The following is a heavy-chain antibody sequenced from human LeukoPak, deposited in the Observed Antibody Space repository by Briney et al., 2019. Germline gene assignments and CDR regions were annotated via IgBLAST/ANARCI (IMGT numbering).Heavy chain of an antibody. CDR1: GLTFTNAW. D-gene: IGHD1-7*01. CDR3: VGWGISGITNH. V-gene: IGHV3-7*01. Sequence: GGSLRLSCAASGLTFTNAWMNWVRQAPGKGLEWVAQTKQDGSEKYYVDSVKGRFTTSRDKNSLFLQMNSVRAEDTAVYYCVGWGISGITNHWGQGTLVTVSS. J-gene: IGHJ4*02. CDR2: TKQDGSEK.